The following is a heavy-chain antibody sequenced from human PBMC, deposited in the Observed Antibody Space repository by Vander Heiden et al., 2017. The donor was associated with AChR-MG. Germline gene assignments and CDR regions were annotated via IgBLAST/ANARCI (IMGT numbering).Heavy chain of an antibody. Sequence: QVQLVESGGGVVQPGRSLRLSCAASGLTFRSYARHWVRQAPGKGLEWVAVIAYDGSNKYYADSVKGRFTISRDNSKNTLYLQMNSLRAEDTAVYYCARDVDYGANRRSMDVWGKGTTVTVSS. CDR2: IAYDGSNK. CDR1: GLTFRSYA. V-gene: IGHV3-30-3*01. J-gene: IGHJ6*03. CDR3: ARDVDYGANRRSMDV. D-gene: IGHD4-17*01.